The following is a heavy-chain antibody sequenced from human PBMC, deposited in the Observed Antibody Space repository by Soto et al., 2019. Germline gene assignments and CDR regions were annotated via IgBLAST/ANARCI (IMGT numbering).Heavy chain of an antibody. CDR1: GFTFSSYA. Sequence: PGGSLRLSCAASGFTFSSYAMSWVRQAPGKGLEWVSAISDSGGSTYYADSVKGRFTISRDNSKNTLYLQMNSLRAEDTAVYYCAKVFSSSWFPLGFDYWGQGTLVTVSS. CDR3: AKVFSSSWFPLGFDY. D-gene: IGHD6-13*01. V-gene: IGHV3-23*01. J-gene: IGHJ4*02. CDR2: ISDSGGST.